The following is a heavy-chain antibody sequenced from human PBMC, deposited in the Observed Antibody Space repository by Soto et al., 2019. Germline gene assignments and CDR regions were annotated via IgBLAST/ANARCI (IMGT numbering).Heavy chain of an antibody. CDR2: IVVGSGNT. Sequence: SVKVSCKASGFTFTSSAMQWVRQARGQRLEWIGWIVVGSGNTNYAQKFQERVTITRDMSTSTAYMELSSLRSEHTAVYYCAADRGCSGGSCYSNLYYMDVWGKGTTVTVSS. CDR3: AADRGCSGGSCYSNLYYMDV. D-gene: IGHD2-15*01. V-gene: IGHV1-58*02. J-gene: IGHJ6*03. CDR1: GFTFTSSA.